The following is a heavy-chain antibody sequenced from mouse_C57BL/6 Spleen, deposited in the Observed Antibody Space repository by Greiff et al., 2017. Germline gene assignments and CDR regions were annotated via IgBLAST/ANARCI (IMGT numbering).Heavy chain of an antibody. CDR2: INPSSGYT. CDR1: GYTFTSYW. Sequence: QVQLQQSGAELAKPGASVKLSCKASGYTFTSYWMHWVKQRPGQGLEWIGYINPSSGYTKYNQKFKDKATLTADKSSSTAYMQLSSLTYEYSAVYYCARNYGDYYYAMDYWGQGTSVTVSS. J-gene: IGHJ4*01. D-gene: IGHD1-1*01. V-gene: IGHV1-7*01. CDR3: ARNYGDYYYAMDY.